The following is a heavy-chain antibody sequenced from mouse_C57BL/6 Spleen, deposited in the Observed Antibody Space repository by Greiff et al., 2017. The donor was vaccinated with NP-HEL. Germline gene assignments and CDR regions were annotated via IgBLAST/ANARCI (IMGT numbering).Heavy chain of an antibody. CDR1: GFSLTSYG. V-gene: IGHV2-3*01. D-gene: IGHD1-1*01. CDR2: IWGDGST. CDR3: ANHLLHWYFDV. J-gene: IGHJ1*03. Sequence: VKLVESGPGLVAPSQSLSITCTVSGFSLTSYGVSWVRQPPGKGLEWLGVIWGDGSTNYHSALISRLSISKDNSTSQVFLKLNSLQTDDTATYYCANHLLHWYFDVWGTGTTVTVSS.